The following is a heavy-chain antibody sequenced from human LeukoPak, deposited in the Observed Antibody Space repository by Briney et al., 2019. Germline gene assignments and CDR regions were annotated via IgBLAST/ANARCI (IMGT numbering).Heavy chain of an antibody. Sequence: PGGSLRLSCVGSGYTFSRDWMHWVRQPPGKGLVWVSRINEDGSTTDYADSVKGRFTISRDNAKNTLSLQMNSLRAEDTAVYYCTRDTFGGDDFWGQGTLVTVSS. CDR2: INEDGSTT. D-gene: IGHD3-16*01. J-gene: IGHJ4*02. CDR1: GYTFSRDW. CDR3: TRDTFGGDDF. V-gene: IGHV3-74*01.